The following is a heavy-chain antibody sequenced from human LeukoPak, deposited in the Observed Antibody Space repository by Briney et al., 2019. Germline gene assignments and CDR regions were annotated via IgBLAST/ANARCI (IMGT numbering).Heavy chain of an antibody. V-gene: IGHV4-59*01. CDR2: IYHSGST. Sequence: SETLSLTCIVSGGSITNYYWTWIRQPPGRGLEWIAYIYHSGSTSYNPSLKSRVTISVDTSKNQFSLDLTSVTAADTAVYYCARGRAYYDSTGYYYWGQGTLVTVSS. CDR3: ARGRAYYDSTGYYY. CDR1: GGSITNYY. J-gene: IGHJ4*02. D-gene: IGHD3-22*01.